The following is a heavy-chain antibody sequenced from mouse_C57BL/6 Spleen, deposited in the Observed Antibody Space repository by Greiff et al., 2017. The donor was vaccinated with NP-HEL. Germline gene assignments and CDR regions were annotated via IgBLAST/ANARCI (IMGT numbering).Heavy chain of an antibody. CDR1: GYTFTSYW. V-gene: IGHV1-55*01. CDR3: ARSPHYYCSSYNYDD. Sequence: QVQLQQPGAELVKPGASVKMSCKASGYTFTSYWITWVKQRPGQGLEWIGDIYPGSGSTNYNEKFKRKATLPVDTSSSTAYMQLSSLTSEDSAVYYWARSPHYYCSSYNYDDWGQGTTLTVSS. CDR2: IYPGSGST. J-gene: IGHJ2*01. D-gene: IGHD1-1*01.